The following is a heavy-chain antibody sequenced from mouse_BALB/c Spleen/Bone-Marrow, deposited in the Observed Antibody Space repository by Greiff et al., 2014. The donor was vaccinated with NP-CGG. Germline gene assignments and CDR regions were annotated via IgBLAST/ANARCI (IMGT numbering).Heavy chain of an antibody. Sequence: EVQLVESGGGLVQPGGSLKLSCAASGFDFSRYWMSWVRQAPGKGLEWIGEINPDSTTIYYTPSLKDKFIISRDNAKNTLYLQMSKVRSEDTALYYCARRGYYAMDYWGQGTPVTVSS. J-gene: IGHJ4*01. CDR1: GFDFSRYW. CDR3: ARRGYYAMDY. CDR2: INPDSTTI. V-gene: IGHV4-1*02.